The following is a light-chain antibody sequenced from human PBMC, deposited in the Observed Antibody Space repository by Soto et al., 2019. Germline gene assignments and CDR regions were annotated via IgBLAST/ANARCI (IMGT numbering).Light chain of an antibody. CDR1: QSISTW. CDR2: KAS. J-gene: IGKJ4*01. V-gene: IGKV1-5*03. Sequence: DLQMTQSPSTLSASVGDRVTIACRASQSISTWLAWYHQKPGKAPKLLIYKASILESGVPSRFSGSGSATEFTLTIISLQPEDFASYYCQQYETFPLTFGGGTKVEIK. CDR3: QQYETFPLT.